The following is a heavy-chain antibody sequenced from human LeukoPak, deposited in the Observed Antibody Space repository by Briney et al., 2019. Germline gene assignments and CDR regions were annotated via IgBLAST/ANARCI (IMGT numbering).Heavy chain of an antibody. CDR3: ERGVYVDRPTIAGHFAN. V-gene: IGHV4-30-4*01. D-gene: IGHD5-24*01. CDR2: IYYSGST. J-gene: IGHJ4*02. CDR1: GGSISSGDYY. Sequence: PSQTLSLTCTVSGGSISSGDYYWSWIRQPPGKGLEWIGYIYYSGSTYYNPSLKSRVTISVDTSKNQFSLRLSSVTAADRAVSYCERGVYVDRPTIAGHFANWGQGPLVTVSS.